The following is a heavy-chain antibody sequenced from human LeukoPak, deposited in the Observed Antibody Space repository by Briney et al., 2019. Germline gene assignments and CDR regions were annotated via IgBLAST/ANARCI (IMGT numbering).Heavy chain of an antibody. CDR3: ARRVVVAATVWDWFDP. CDR2: IKGDGSEK. Sequence: GGSLRLSCAASGFTFSNNWMSWVRQAPGKGLEWVANIKGDGSEKYYVDSVKGRFTISRDNAKNSLYLQMNSLRAEDTAVYYCARRVVVAATVWDWFDPWGQGTLVTVSS. J-gene: IGHJ5*02. V-gene: IGHV3-7*01. D-gene: IGHD2-15*01. CDR1: GFTFSNNW.